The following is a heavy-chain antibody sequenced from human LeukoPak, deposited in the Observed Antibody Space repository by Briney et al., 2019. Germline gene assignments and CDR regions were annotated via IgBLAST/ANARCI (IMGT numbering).Heavy chain of an antibody. Sequence: GGSLKLSCAASGFTFSGSAMHWVRQASGKGLEWVGRIRSKANSYATAYAASVKGRFTISRDDSKNTAYLQMNSVQTEDTAVYYCTRHVDSSFNYMDVWGKGTTVTVSS. D-gene: IGHD2-21*01. CDR2: IRSKANSYAT. V-gene: IGHV3-73*01. CDR1: GFTFSGSA. J-gene: IGHJ6*03. CDR3: TRHVDSSFNYMDV.